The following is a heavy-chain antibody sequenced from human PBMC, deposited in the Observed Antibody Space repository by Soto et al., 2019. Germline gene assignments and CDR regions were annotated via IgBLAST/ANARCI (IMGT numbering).Heavy chain of an antibody. V-gene: IGHV1-2*04. CDR3: ARGGTYSSSWYRPGYYGMDV. Sequence: ASVKVSCKASGYTFTGYYMHWVRQAPGQGLEWMGWINPNSGGTNYAQKFQGWVTMTRDTSISTAYMELSRLRSDDTAVYYCARGGTYSSSWYRPGYYGMDVWGQGTTVTVSS. D-gene: IGHD6-13*01. CDR2: INPNSGGT. CDR1: GYTFTGYY. J-gene: IGHJ6*02.